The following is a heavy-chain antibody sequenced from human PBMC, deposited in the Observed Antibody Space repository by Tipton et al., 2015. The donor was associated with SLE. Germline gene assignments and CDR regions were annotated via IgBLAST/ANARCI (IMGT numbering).Heavy chain of an antibody. CDR2: VFYTEST. J-gene: IGHJ2*01. D-gene: IGHD6-13*01. V-gene: IGHV4-39*07. CDR3: ARMHLDQDFSTWCFDL. CDR1: GGSINTNLYQ. Sequence: TLSLTCIVSGGSINTNLYQWGWIRQPPGKGLEWIANVFYTESTYYNPSLNSPVTISIDTSKNQFSLRLSSVTAADTAIYYCARMHLDQDFSTWCFDLWGRGTLVTVST.